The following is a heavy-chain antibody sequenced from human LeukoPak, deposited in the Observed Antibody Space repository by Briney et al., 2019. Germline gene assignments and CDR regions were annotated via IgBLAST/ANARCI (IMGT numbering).Heavy chain of an antibody. D-gene: IGHD3-10*01. J-gene: IGHJ4*02. V-gene: IGHV3-30*02. CDR1: GFTFSSYG. CDR2: IRYDGSNK. CDR3: VKVAKYYYGSETYYFFEH. Sequence: GGSLRLSCAASGFTFSSYGMHWVRQAPGKGLEWVAFIRYDGSNKYYADSVKGRFTISRDNSKNTLYLQMNSLRVEDTAIYYCVKVAKYYYGSETYYFFEHWGQGTPVTASS.